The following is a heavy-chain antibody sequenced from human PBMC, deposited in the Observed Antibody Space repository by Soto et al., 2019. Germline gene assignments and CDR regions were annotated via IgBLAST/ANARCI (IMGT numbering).Heavy chain of an antibody. Sequence: PGGSLRLSCAASGFTVSSNYMSWVRQAPGKGLEWVSVIYSGGSTYYADSVKGRFTISRDNSKNTLYLQMNSLRAEDTAVYYCTRGMQWAEYFQHWGQGTLVTVSS. V-gene: IGHV3-66*01. CDR1: GFTVSSNY. CDR3: TRGMQWAEYFQH. J-gene: IGHJ1*01. CDR2: IYSGGST. D-gene: IGHD6-19*01.